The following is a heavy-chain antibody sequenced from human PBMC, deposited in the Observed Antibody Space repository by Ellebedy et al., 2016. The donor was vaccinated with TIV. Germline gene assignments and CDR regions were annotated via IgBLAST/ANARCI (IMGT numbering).Heavy chain of an antibody. J-gene: IGHJ6*03. CDR1: GGSISSYY. Sequence: SETLSLXCTVSGGSISSYYWSWIRQPPGKGLEWIGYIYYSGSTNYNPSLKSRVTISVDTSKNQFSLKLSSVTAADTAVYYCARGRWEYYGSGSYRHYYYMDVWGKGTTVTVSS. D-gene: IGHD3-10*01. CDR2: IYYSGST. V-gene: IGHV4-59*12. CDR3: ARGRWEYYGSGSYRHYYYMDV.